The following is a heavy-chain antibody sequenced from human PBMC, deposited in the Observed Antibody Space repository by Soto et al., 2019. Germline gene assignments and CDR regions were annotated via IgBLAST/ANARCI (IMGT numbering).Heavy chain of an antibody. CDR2: ITTSGTTI. J-gene: IGHJ6*02. D-gene: IGHD6-6*01. CDR3: ARVYSSSSGKAMDV. Sequence: EVQLVESGGGLVQPGGSLRLSCAASGFTFSSYEMNWVRQAPGKGLEWVSYITTSGTTIYYADSVKGRFTISRDNAKNSLYLQMNSLSAEDTAVYYCARVYSSSSGKAMDVWGQGTTVTVSS. CDR1: GFTFSSYE. V-gene: IGHV3-48*03.